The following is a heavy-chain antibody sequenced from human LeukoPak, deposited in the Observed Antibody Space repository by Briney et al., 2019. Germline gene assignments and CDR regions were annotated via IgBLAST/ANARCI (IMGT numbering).Heavy chain of an antibody. Sequence: GGSLRLSCAASGFTVSSNFMSWVRQAPGKGLEWVSGISGRDGSTYYADSVKGRFTISRDNSKNTLYLQMNSLRAEDTAVYYCAKAGSIRFDHWGQGTLVTVSS. CDR2: ISGRDGST. J-gene: IGHJ4*02. D-gene: IGHD1-26*01. CDR3: AKAGSIRFDH. V-gene: IGHV3-23*01. CDR1: GFTVSSNF.